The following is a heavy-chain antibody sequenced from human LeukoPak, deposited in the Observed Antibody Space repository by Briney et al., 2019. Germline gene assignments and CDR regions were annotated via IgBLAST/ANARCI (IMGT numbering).Heavy chain of an antibody. J-gene: IGHJ4*02. CDR2: IYYSGST. D-gene: IGHD6-13*01. CDR3: AMAYSSSWYYFDY. Sequence: PSETLSLTCTVSGXSIRGYFWTWIRQPPGKGLEWIGYIYYSGSTNYNPSLKSRVTIAVDTSKNQFSLRLNSVTAADTAVYYCAMAYSSSWYYFDYWGQGTLVTVSS. CDR1: GXSIRGYF. V-gene: IGHV4-59*01.